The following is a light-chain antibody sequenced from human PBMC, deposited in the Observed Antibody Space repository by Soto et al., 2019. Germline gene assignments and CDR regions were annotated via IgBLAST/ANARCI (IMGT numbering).Light chain of an antibody. CDR2: GAS. V-gene: IGKV3-20*01. J-gene: IGKJ2*01. CDR3: QQYGTSPRT. Sequence: EIVLTQSPGTLSLSPGERATLSCRASQSVSNTYLAWYQQKRGQAPRLLIYGASSRATGIPYGFSGSGSGTNFTLTISRPEPEDFAVYYCQQYGTSPRTFGQGTKLEIK. CDR1: QSVSNTY.